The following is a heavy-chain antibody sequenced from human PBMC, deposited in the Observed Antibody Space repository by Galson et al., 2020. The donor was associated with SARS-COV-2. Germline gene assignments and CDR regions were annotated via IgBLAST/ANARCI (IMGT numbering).Heavy chain of an antibody. V-gene: IGHV3-53*01. CDR1: GSTVSTHY. CDR2: IYSGGST. D-gene: IGHD1-1*01. J-gene: IGHJ4*02. Sequence: GGSVRLSCAASGSTVSTHYMSWVRQAPGKGLEWVSVIYSGGSTYYADSVKGRFTISRDIYKRTVYLQMNSLRAEDTAVYYCARVGPLDDYYFDYWGQGTLVTVSS. CDR3: ARVGPLDDYYFDY.